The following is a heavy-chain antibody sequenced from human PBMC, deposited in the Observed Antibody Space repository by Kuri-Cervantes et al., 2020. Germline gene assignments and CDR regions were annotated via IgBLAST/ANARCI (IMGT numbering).Heavy chain of an antibody. Sequence: GESLKISCAASGSTFSSYGMHWVRQAPGKGLEWVAVISYDGSNKYYADSVKGRFTISRDNSKNTLYLQMNSLRAEDTAVYYCAKGIVDYDFWSGYLGYYYYYGMDVWGQGTTVTVSS. J-gene: IGHJ6*02. V-gene: IGHV3-30*18. CDR3: AKGIVDYDFWSGYLGYYYYYGMDV. CDR1: GSTFSSYG. D-gene: IGHD3-3*01. CDR2: ISYDGSNK.